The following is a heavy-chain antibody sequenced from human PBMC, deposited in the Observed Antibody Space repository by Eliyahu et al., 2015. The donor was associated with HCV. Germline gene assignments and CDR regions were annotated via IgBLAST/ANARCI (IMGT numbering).Heavy chain of an antibody. CDR1: GFPFSSYG. J-gene: IGHJ4*02. D-gene: IGHD3-10*01. Sequence: QVQLAESGGGVVQPGRSLRLSCAATGFPFSSYGXPWXRQAPGKGLEPVAVISNDGSKKYYGDSVKGRFTISRDNSKNTVYLQMNSLRPEDTAVYYCAKDYYYGSGSYNRFDHWGQGALVTVSS. CDR3: AKDYYYGSGSYNRFDH. CDR2: ISNDGSKK. V-gene: IGHV3-30*18.